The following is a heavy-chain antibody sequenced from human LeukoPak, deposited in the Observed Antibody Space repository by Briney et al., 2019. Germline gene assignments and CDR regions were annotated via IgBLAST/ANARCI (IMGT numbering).Heavy chain of an antibody. CDR3: ARDFTTSSDY. V-gene: IGHV4-38-2*02. CDR2: IYHSGRT. D-gene: IGHD1-1*01. J-gene: IGHJ4*02. CDR1: GYSISSGYY. Sequence: PSETLSLTCTVSGYSISSGYYWGWIRQPPGKGLEWIGSIYHSGRTFYNPSLKSRVTISVDTSKNQFSLKLSSVTAADTAVYYCARDFTTSSDYWGQGTLVTVSS.